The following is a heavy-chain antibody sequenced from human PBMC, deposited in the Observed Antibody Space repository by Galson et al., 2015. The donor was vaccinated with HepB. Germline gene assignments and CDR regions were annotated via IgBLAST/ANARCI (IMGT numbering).Heavy chain of an antibody. D-gene: IGHD7-27*01. V-gene: IGHV2-5*01. CDR1: GFSLTASGVA. CDR3: VHSRKLGMNFDS. J-gene: IGHJ4*02. Sequence: PALVKPTQTLTLTCTFSGFSLTASGVAVGWIRQPPGKALEWLALIYWNDDKRYTPSLKTRLTITKDTSKNRVVLTMTNMDPVGTGTYYCVHSRKLGMNFDSWGQGTLVTVSS. CDR2: IYWNDDK.